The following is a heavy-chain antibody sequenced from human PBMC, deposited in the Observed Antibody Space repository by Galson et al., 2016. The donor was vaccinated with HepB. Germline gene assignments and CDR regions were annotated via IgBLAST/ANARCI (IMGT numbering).Heavy chain of an antibody. D-gene: IGHD3-22*01. Sequence: SLRLSCAASGFTFNNYWMSWVRQAPGKGLEWAANIKQDGSEKYYVDSVKGRFTISRDNAKKSLYLQMNSLRAEDTAVYYCARADSSGYHYPYYFDYWGQGTLVTVSS. V-gene: IGHV3-7*01. J-gene: IGHJ4*02. CDR2: IKQDGSEK. CDR3: ARADSSGYHYPYYFDY. CDR1: GFTFNNYW.